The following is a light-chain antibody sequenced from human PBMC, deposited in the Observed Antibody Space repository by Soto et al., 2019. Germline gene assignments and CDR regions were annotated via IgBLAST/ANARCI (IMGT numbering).Light chain of an antibody. Sequence: DIQMTQSPSTLSASVGDRVTNTCRASQSISSWLAWYQQKPVKAPKLLIYDASSLESGVPPRFSGSGSGTEVPLTISRLQPDDFSTYYCQQYNSYSYTFGQGTKLEIK. J-gene: IGKJ2*01. CDR2: DAS. V-gene: IGKV1-5*01. CDR3: QQYNSYSYT. CDR1: QSISSW.